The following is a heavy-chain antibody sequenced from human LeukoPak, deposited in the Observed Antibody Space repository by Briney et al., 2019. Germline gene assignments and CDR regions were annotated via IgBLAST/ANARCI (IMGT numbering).Heavy chain of an antibody. D-gene: IGHD4-17*01. CDR3: ARGLRRNRRYYFDY. J-gene: IGHJ4*02. V-gene: IGHV1-8*01. CDR1: GYTFTSYD. CDR2: MNPNSGNT. Sequence: ASVKVSCKASGYTFTSYDINWVRQATGQGLEWKGWMNPNSGNTGYAQKFQGRVTMTRNTSISTAYMELSSLRSEDTAVYYCARGLRRNRRYYFDYWGQGTLVTVSS.